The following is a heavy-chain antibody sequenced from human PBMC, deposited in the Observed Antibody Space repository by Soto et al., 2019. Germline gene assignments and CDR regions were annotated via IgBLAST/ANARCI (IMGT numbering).Heavy chain of an antibody. J-gene: IGHJ5*02. CDR1: EVKCVDHG. D-gene: IGHD1-7*01. V-gene: IGHV3-49*03. CDR2: IRSKAYGGTT. Sequence: VGSNRLRWSVAEVKCVDHGGSWIRQNKGKGLEWVGFIRSKAYGGTTEYAASVKGRFTISRDDSKSIAYLQMNSLKTEDTAVYYCTRVIITGTTYWFDPWGQGTLVTVSS. CDR3: TRVIITGTTYWFDP.